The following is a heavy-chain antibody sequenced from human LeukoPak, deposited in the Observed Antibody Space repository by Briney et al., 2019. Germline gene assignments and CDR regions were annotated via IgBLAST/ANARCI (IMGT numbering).Heavy chain of an antibody. CDR1: GFTFSSYS. CDR2: ISSSSSYI. V-gene: IGHV3-21*01. D-gene: IGHD3-10*01. Sequence: KPGGSLRLSCAASGFTFSSYSMNWVRQAPGKGLEWVSSISSSSSYIYYADSVKGRFTISRDNAKNSLYLQMNSLRAEDTAVYYCSYGSGREGYMDVWGKGTTVTVSS. J-gene: IGHJ6*03. CDR3: SYGSGREGYMDV.